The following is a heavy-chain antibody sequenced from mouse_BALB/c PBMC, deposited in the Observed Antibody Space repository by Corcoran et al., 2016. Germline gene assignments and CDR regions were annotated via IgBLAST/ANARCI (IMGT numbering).Heavy chain of an antibody. CDR1: GYSFTSYY. CDR2: IDPFNGGT. V-gene: IGHV1S135*01. Sequence: EIQLQQSGPELMKPGASVKISCKASGYSFTSYYMHWVKQSHGKSLEWIGYIDPFNGGTSYNQKFKGKATLTVDKSSSTAYMHLSSLTSEDSAVYYCARGEITTANVWGAGTTVTVSS. J-gene: IGHJ1*01. D-gene: IGHD1-2*01. CDR3: ARGEITTANV.